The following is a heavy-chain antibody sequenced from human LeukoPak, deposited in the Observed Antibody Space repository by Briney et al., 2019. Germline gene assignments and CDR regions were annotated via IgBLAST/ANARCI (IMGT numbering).Heavy chain of an antibody. Sequence: KASETLSLTCVVSGGSISPYYWSWIRQSPGKGLEWIWYIDPSGSASYNPSLKSRVTIFVDTSKNLFSLILTSVSASDTAIYYCARDHWLFSSKTWYYYGMDVWGQGTTVTVSS. CDR2: IDPSGSA. J-gene: IGHJ6*02. D-gene: IGHD3-9*01. V-gene: IGHV4-59*01. CDR3: ARDHWLFSSKTWYYYGMDV. CDR1: GGSISPYY.